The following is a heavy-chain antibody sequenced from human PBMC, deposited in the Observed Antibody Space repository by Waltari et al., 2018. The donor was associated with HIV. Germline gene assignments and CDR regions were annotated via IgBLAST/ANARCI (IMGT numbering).Heavy chain of an antibody. D-gene: IGHD3-10*01. CDR3: ARGSRAYGEKDLSGHREAFDV. CDR1: GGSFSGYY. J-gene: IGHJ3*01. CDR2: INHSGTT. Sequence: QVQLKQWGAGLLKPSEPLSLSCAVYGGSFSGYYWSWIRQPPGKGLGWIAEINHSGTTNHNTSLKSRGTNSGDTSKKQLSLRRTSLTAADTAVYYCARGSRAYGEKDLSGHREAFDVWGQGTAVSVSS. V-gene: IGHV4-34*01.